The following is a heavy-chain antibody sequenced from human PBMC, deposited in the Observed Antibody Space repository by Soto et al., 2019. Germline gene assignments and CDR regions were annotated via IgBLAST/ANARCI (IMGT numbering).Heavy chain of an antibody. D-gene: IGHD2-2*02. CDR1: GYTFISHG. V-gene: IGHV1-18*01. CDR3: VREGRGLGYCSSTGCYSEFDY. CDR2: ISVNNGDT. Sequence: ASVKVSCKASGYTFISHGISWVRQAPGQGLEWMGWISVNNGDTKYAQELRGRVSMTTDTSTSTAYMELRSLRSDDTAVYYCVREGRGLGYCSSTGCYSEFDYWGQGTLVTVSS. J-gene: IGHJ4*02.